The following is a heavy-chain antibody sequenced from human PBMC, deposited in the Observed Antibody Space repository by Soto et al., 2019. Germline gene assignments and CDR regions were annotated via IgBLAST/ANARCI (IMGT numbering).Heavy chain of an antibody. Sequence: QVQLVQSGAEVKKPGSSVKVSCKASGGTFSSYAISWVRQAPGQGLEWMGGIIPIFGTANYAQKFQGRVTITADESTSTAYMELSGLRSEDTAVYYCARLWSGYSTSDGPRNASDYWGQGTLVTVSS. V-gene: IGHV1-69*01. D-gene: IGHD6-13*01. J-gene: IGHJ4*02. CDR3: ARLWSGYSTSDGPRNASDY. CDR1: GGTFSSYA. CDR2: IIPIFGTA.